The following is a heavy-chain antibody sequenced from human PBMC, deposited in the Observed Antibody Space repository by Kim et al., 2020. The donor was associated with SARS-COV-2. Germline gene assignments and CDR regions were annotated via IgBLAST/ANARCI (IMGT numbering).Heavy chain of an antibody. CDR3: AANVPSIAAAGTLGWGFYYYGMDV. D-gene: IGHD6-13*01. Sequence: SVKVSCKASGFTFTSSAVQWVRQARGQRLEWIGWIVVGSGNTNYAQKFQERVTITRDMSTSTAYMELSSLRSEDTAVYYCAANVPSIAAAGTLGWGFYYYGMDVWGQGTTVTVSS. CDR2: IVVGSGNT. V-gene: IGHV1-58*01. J-gene: IGHJ6*02. CDR1: GFTFTSSA.